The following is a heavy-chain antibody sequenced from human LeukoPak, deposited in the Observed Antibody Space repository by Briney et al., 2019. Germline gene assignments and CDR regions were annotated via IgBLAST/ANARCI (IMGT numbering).Heavy chain of an antibody. D-gene: IGHD2/OR15-2a*01. V-gene: IGHV1-2*02. Sequence: ASVTASFKASGYTFTGYYMHWVRQVPGQGLEWMGWINPNRGGTNYAQKFQGRVTMTRDTSISTAYMELSRLRSDDTAVYYCALIGDSHRNFDYGGQGTLVTVSS. CDR2: INPNRGGT. CDR3: ALIGDSHRNFDY. J-gene: IGHJ4*02. CDR1: GYTFTGYY.